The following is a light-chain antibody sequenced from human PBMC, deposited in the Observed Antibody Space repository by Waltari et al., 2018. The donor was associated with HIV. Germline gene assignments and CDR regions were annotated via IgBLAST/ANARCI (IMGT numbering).Light chain of an antibody. Sequence: GTPGQTVTIPCSGSSSNIGDNYVSWYQQLPGTAPKLLIYRNSQRPSGVRDRFSGSKSGTSASLAINDLRSEDEAEYHCAAWDDSLSGWVFGGGTNLTVL. CDR2: RNS. CDR1: SSNIGDNY. CDR3: AAWDDSLSGWV. J-gene: IGLJ3*02. V-gene: IGLV1-47*01.